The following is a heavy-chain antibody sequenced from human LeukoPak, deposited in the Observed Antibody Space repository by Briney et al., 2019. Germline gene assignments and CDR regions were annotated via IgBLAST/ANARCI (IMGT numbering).Heavy chain of an antibody. D-gene: IGHD3-9*01. CDR1: GFTFSNYA. V-gene: IGHV3-23*01. J-gene: IGHJ4*02. CDR3: AKWGDYDVLTGYYDPDY. CDR2: ITGSGGGT. Sequence: GASLRLSCAASGFTFSNYAMSWVRQAPGKGQEWVSAITGSGGGTYYADSVKGRFTISRDNSKNTLYLQMNSLRAEDTAVYYCAKWGDYDVLTGYYDPDYWGQGTLVTVSS.